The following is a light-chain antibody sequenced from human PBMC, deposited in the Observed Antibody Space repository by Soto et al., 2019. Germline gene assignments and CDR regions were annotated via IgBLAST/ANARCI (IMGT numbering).Light chain of an antibody. CDR1: SSDIGGYNY. CDR2: DVS. CDR3: SSHTSTGPVV. V-gene: IGLV2-14*01. Sequence: QSALTQPASVSGSPGQSITISCTGTSSDIGGYNYVSWYQQHPDKAPKLLIYDVSNRPSGVSNRFSGSKSGNTASLTISGRQTEDEADYYCSSHTSTGPVVFGGGTKLTVL. J-gene: IGLJ3*02.